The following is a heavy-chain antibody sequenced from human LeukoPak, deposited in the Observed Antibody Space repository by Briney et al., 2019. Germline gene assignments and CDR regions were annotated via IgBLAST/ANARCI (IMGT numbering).Heavy chain of an antibody. V-gene: IGHV3-30-3*01. CDR3: ARFQQLGFWFDP. CDR1: GFTFSSYA. J-gene: IGHJ5*02. D-gene: IGHD6-6*01. Sequence: PGGSLRLSCAASGFTFSSYAMHWVRQAPGKGLEWVAVISYDGSNKYYADSVKGRFTISRDNSKNTLYLQMNSLRAEDTAVYYCARFQQLGFWFDPWGQGTLVTVSS. CDR2: ISYDGSNK.